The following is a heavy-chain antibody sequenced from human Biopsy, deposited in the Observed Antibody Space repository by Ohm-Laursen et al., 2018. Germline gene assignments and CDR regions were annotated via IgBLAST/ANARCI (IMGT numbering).Heavy chain of an antibody. V-gene: IGHV3-9*01. J-gene: IGHJ6*02. D-gene: IGHD3-16*02. CDR2: INRNNGNV. Sequence: SLRLSCAASGFKFDDYAMHWVRQAPGKGLEWVSSINRNNGNVGYADSVKGRFTISRDNAKNSLYLQMNNLRTEDTALYYCAKDNLPPARGPLNYYFYGMDVWGQGTTVTVS. CDR1: GFKFDDYA. CDR3: AKDNLPPARGPLNYYFYGMDV.